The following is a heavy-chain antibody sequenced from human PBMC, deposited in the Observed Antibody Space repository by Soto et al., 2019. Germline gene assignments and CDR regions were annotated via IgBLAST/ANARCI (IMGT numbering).Heavy chain of an antibody. CDR1: GFTFSSHG. J-gene: IGHJ5*02. CDR3: ARDRFRSWFDP. CDR2: ISAYNGNT. Sequence: ALVQVSSNTSGFTFSSHGISGGRQAPGQGLEWMGWISAYNGNTNYAQKLQGRVTMTTDTSTSTAYMELRSLRSDDTAVYYCARDRFRSWFDPWGQGTLVTVSS. V-gene: IGHV1-18*04.